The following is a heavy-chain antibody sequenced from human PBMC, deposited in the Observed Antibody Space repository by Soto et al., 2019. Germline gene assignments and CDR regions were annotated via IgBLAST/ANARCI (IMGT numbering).Heavy chain of an antibody. CDR3: GKDTLDCSGGDCPLFYYYGMDV. CDR2: ISNDGTKK. D-gene: IGHD2-15*01. J-gene: IGHJ6*02. CDR1: GFTFRSYG. Sequence: QVQLVESGGGVVQPGKSLRLSCATSGFTFRSYGMHWVRQAPGKGLEWLAVISNDGTKKFFADSVKGRLTLSRDNARNTLYLQINSLRAEDTAVYSCGKDTLDCSGGDCPLFYYYGMDVWGQGTTVTVSS. V-gene: IGHV3-30*18.